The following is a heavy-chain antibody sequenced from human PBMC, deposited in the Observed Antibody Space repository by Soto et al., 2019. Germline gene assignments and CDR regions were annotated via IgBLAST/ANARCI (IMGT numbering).Heavy chain of an antibody. CDR1: GFSFSDYF. Sequence: GASVKVSCKASGFSFSDYFMHWVRQAPGQGLEWMGIINPSGDSRNYAQKFQGRVTITRDTSTSTVYMDLSSLRYEDTAVYYCARQDRVVVEGRWFDPWGQGTLVTVSS. J-gene: IGHJ5*02. CDR2: INPSGDSR. CDR3: ARQDRVVVEGRWFDP. V-gene: IGHV1-46*01. D-gene: IGHD2-15*01.